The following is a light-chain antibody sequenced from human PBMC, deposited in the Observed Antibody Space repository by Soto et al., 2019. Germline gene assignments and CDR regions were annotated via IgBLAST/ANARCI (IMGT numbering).Light chain of an antibody. CDR1: QDISTL. CDR2: GAS. J-gene: IGKJ4*01. CDR3: QQADSFPLT. Sequence: DIQMTQSPSSVSASIGDTVTITCRASQDISTLLAWYQQKPGKAPKLLIYGASTLESGVPSRFSGRGSGTDFTLTISSLQPEYFATCFCQQADSFPLTFGGGTKVEIK. V-gene: IGKV1D-12*01.